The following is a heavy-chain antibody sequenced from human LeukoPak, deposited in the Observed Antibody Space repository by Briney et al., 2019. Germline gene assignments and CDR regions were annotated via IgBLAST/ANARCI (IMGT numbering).Heavy chain of an antibody. J-gene: IGHJ3*02. Sequence: SETLSLTCAVYGGSFSGYYWSWIRQPPGKGLEWIGEINHSGSTNYNPSLKSRVTISVDTSKNQFSLKLSSVTAADTAVYYCARRPRRIAAAGLVLAFDIWGQGTMVTVSS. CDR2: INHSGST. CDR1: GGSFSGYY. V-gene: IGHV4-34*01. D-gene: IGHD6-13*01. CDR3: ARRPRRIAAAGLVLAFDI.